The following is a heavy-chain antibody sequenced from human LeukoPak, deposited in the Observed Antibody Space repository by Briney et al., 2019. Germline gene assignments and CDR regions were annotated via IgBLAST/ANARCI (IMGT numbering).Heavy chain of an antibody. CDR2: ISYDGSNK. D-gene: IGHD3-3*01. Sequence: GGSLSLSCAASGFTFSSYAMHWVRQAPGKGLEWVAVISYDGSNKYYADSVKGRFTISRDNSKNTLYLQMNSLRAEDTAVYYCAKAAHYDFWSGYDYWGQGTVVTVSS. CDR3: AKAAHYDFWSGYDY. V-gene: IGHV3-30-3*01. CDR1: GFTFSSYA. J-gene: IGHJ4*02.